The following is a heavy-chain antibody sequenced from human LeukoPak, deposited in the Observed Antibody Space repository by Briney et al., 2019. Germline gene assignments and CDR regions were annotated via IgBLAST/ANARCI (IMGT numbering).Heavy chain of an antibody. CDR2: IYYSGST. J-gene: IGHJ4*02. CDR3: ARRGSKEWLGFNY. CDR1: GGSISNYY. D-gene: IGHD6-19*01. Sequence: PSETLSLTCTVSGGSISNYYWNWLRQPPGKGLEWIGYIYYSGSTNYNPSLKSRVTISVDTSKNQFSLNLSSMTAADTAVYYCARRGSKEWLGFNYWGQGTLVTVPS. V-gene: IGHV4-59*08.